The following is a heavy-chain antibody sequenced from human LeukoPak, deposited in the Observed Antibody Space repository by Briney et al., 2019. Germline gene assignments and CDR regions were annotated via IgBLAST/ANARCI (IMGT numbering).Heavy chain of an antibody. J-gene: IGHJ4*02. CDR3: AASIGTAAGTLDY. CDR2: IYPGDSDT. D-gene: IGHD6-13*01. V-gene: IGHV5-51*01. Sequence: GESLKISCRASGYSFTTYWSSWVGQMPGKGLEWMGIIYPGDSDTRYSPSFQGQVTISADKSISTAYLQWSSLKAWDTAKYYCAASIGTAAGTLDYWGQGTLVTVCS. CDR1: GYSFTTYW.